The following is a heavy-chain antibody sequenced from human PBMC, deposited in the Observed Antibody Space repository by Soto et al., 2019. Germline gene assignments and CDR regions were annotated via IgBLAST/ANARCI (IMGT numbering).Heavy chain of an antibody. CDR2: ISAYNGNT. Sequence: GGSVKVSCKASGYTFTSYGISWVRQAPGQGLEWMGWISAYNGNTNYAQKLQGRVTMTTDTSTSTAYMELRSLRSDDTAVYYCARGRPYCSSSRCKGMDVWGQGTTVTVSS. D-gene: IGHD2-2*01. J-gene: IGHJ6*02. CDR3: ARGRPYCSSSRCKGMDV. V-gene: IGHV1-18*04. CDR1: GYTFTSYG.